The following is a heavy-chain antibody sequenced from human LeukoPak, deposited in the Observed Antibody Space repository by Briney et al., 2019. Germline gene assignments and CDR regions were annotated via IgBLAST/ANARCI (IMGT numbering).Heavy chain of an antibody. J-gene: IGHJ5*02. V-gene: IGHV4-34*01. CDR1: GGSFSGYY. D-gene: IGHD2-2*01. Sequence: SETLSLTCAVYGGSFSGYYWSWIRQPPGKGLEWIGEINHSGSTNYNPSLKSRVTISVDTSKNQFSLKLSSVTAADTAVYYCARGIGRSTSDNWFDPWGQGTLVTVSS. CDR2: INHSGST. CDR3: ARGIGRSTSDNWFDP.